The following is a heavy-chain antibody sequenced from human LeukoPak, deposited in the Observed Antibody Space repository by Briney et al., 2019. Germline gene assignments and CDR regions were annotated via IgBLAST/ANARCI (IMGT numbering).Heavy chain of an antibody. Sequence: PSETLSLTCTVSGGSISSYYWSWIRQPPGKGLGWIGYIYYSGSTNYNPSLKSRVTISVDTPKNQFSLKLSSVTAADTAVYYCARALASYDFWSGYHHYYYYGMDVWGQGTTVTVSS. CDR2: IYYSGST. CDR3: ARALASYDFWSGYHHYYYYGMDV. CDR1: GGSISSYY. V-gene: IGHV4-59*01. J-gene: IGHJ6*02. D-gene: IGHD3-3*01.